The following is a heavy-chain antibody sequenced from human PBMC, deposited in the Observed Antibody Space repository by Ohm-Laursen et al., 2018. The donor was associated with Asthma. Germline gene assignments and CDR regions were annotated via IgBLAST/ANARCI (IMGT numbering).Heavy chain of an antibody. CDR2: ISTASSFI. Sequence: GSLRLSCAASGYTFSRYSIHRVRQIPGKGLEWVASISTASSFIYYADSVRGRFTTSRDNARNSVYLQMNSLRAEDTALYYCARIGPEWELPGREYSLHHWGEGTLVTVSS. D-gene: IGHD1-26*01. J-gene: IGHJ1*01. V-gene: IGHV3-21*01. CDR3: ARIGPEWELPGREYSLHH. CDR1: GYTFSRYS.